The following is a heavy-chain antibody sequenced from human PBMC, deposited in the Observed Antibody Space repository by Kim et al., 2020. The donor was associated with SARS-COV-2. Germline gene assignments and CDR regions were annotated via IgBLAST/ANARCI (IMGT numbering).Heavy chain of an antibody. V-gene: IGHV4-59*01. D-gene: IGHD3-10*01. CDR3: VRSGSYYNFPLYYFDY. Sequence: PTLNSRVTISVDTSKHQFSLKLSSVPAADTAVYYCVRSGSYYNFPLYYFDYWGQGTLVTVSS. J-gene: IGHJ4*02.